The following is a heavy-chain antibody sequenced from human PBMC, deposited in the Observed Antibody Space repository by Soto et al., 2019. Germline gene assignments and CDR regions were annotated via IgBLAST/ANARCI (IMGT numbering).Heavy chain of an antibody. CDR1: GFTFSSYA. D-gene: IGHD3-22*01. J-gene: IGHJ3*02. Sequence: GGSLRLSCAASGFTFSSYAMSWVRQAPGKGLEWVSAISGSGGSTYYADSVKGRFTISRENSKNTLYLQMNSLRAEDTAVYYCAKAGNYYDNAFDIWGQGTMVTVSS. CDR3: AKAGNYYDNAFDI. V-gene: IGHV3-23*01. CDR2: ISGSGGST.